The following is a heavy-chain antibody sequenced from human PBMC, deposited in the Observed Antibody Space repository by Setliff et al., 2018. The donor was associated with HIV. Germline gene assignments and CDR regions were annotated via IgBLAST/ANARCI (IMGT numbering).Heavy chain of an antibody. CDR1: GDSISSSSYY. J-gene: IGHJ6*03. V-gene: IGHV4-39*01. D-gene: IGHD6-13*01. Sequence: SETLSLTCTVSGDSISSSSYYWGWIRQPPGKGLEWIGSIYYSGSTYYNPSLKSRVTISVDTSKNQFSLKLSSVTAADTAVYYCACGAAAGTDYYYYYYVDVWGKGTTVTVSS. CDR3: ACGAAAGTDYYYYYYVDV. CDR2: IYYSGST.